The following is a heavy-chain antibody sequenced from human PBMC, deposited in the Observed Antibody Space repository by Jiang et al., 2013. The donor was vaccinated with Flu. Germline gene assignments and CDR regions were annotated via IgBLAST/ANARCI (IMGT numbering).Heavy chain of an antibody. CDR2: IFPYDSDT. J-gene: IGHJ4*02. Sequence: GAEVKKPGKSLTISCKASGYSFTSYWIGWVRQMPGKGLEWMGIIFPYDSDTRYSPSFQGQVTISVDKSISTAYLQWNSLKASDTAMYYCAREAVAGMFYFDFWARERWSPSPQ. CDR3: AREAVAGMFYFDF. D-gene: IGHD6-19*01. CDR1: GYSFTSYW. V-gene: IGHV5-51*01.